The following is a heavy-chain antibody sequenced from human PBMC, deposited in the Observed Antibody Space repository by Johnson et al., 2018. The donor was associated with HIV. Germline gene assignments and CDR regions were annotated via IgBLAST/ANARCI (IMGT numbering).Heavy chain of an antibody. Sequence: QVQLVESGGGVVQPGRSLRLSCAASGYTLSRYVLYWVRQAPGKGLEWVSFIHSDGSNEYYADSVKGRFTISRDNSKNTLYLQMNSLRAEDTAVYYCAKRLTYANSLDAFDIWGQGTMVTVSS. V-gene: IGHV3-30*02. J-gene: IGHJ3*02. CDR2: IHSDGSNE. CDR1: GYTLSRYV. D-gene: IGHD3-16*01. CDR3: AKRLTYANSLDAFDI.